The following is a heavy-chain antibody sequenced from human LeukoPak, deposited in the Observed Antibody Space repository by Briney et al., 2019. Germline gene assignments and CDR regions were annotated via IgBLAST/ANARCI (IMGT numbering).Heavy chain of an antibody. CDR3: AKLLLLMVRGVIPLFDY. J-gene: IGHJ4*02. Sequence: GGSLRLSCAASGFTFSSYAISWVRQAPGKGLEWVSAISGSGDSTYYADSVKGRFTISRDNSKNTLYLQMNSLRAEDTAVYYCAKLLLLMVRGVIPLFDYWGQGTLVTVSS. CDR2: ISGSGDST. CDR1: GFTFSSYA. D-gene: IGHD3-10*01. V-gene: IGHV3-23*01.